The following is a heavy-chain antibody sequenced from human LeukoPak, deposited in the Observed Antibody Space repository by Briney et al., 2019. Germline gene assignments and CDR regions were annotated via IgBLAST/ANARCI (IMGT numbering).Heavy chain of an antibody. CDR3: ARERIGGSLDY. V-gene: IGHV3-20*04. CDR1: GFTFDDYG. J-gene: IGHJ4*02. CDR2: VNWNGGGT. D-gene: IGHD1-26*01. Sequence: PGGSLRLSCAASGFTFDDYGLSWVRQAPGKGLEWVSDVNWNGGGTGCADSVKGRFTVSRDNAKDTLYLQMNSLRVDDTALYYCARERIGGSLDYWGQGTLVTVSS.